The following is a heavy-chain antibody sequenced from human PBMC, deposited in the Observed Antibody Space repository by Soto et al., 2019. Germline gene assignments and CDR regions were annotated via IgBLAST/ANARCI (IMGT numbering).Heavy chain of an antibody. CDR2: ISSSSSTK. CDR1: GFTFSSYS. Sequence: EVPVVESGGGLVQPGGSLRLSCAASGFTFSSYSMKWVRQAPGEPLEWVSYISSSSSTKFYADSVKGRFTISRDNACNSLYLQMNSLRAEDTAVYYCARDIDGGGQGTLVTVSS. D-gene: IGHD2-15*01. V-gene: IGHV3-48*01. CDR3: ARDIDG. J-gene: IGHJ4*02.